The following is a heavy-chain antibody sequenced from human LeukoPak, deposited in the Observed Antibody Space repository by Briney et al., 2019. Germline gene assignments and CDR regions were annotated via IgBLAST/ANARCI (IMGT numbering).Heavy chain of an antibody. CDR3: AKDIMASSGRPYYYGMDV. J-gene: IGHJ6*02. D-gene: IGHD6-19*01. V-gene: IGHV3-9*01. Sequence: GGSLRLSCAASGFTFDDYAMHWVRQAPGKGLEWVSGISWNSGSIGYADSVKGRFTISRDNAKNSLYLQMYSLRAEDTALYYCAKDIMASSGRPYYYGMDVWGQGTTVTVSS. CDR1: GFTFDDYA. CDR2: ISWNSGSI.